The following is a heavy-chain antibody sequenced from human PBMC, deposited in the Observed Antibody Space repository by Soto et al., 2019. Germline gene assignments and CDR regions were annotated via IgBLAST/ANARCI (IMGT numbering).Heavy chain of an antibody. Sequence: QVQLQESGPGLVKPSQTLSLTCTFSGGSISSGGYYWSWIRQHPGKGLEWIGYIYYSGSTYYNPSLKALVTISLDTSNNQFAQNQSSVTAADTAVYYCSRARSSTSPYPPGYSCQGTLVTGSS. V-gene: IGHV4-31*01. CDR3: SRARSSTSPYPPGY. CDR1: GGSISSGGYY. D-gene: IGHD2-2*01. J-gene: IGHJ4*02. CDR2: IYYSGST.